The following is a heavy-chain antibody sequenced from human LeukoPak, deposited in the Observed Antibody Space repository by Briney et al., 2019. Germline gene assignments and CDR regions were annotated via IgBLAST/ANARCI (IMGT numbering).Heavy chain of an antibody. CDR3: ASGPVGYYFDY. Sequence: PSETLSLTCTVSGGSISSYYWSWIRQPPGKGLEWIGYIYYSGSTNYNPSLKSRVTISVDASKNQFSLKLSSVTAADTAVYYCASGPVGYYFDYWGQGTLVTVSS. J-gene: IGHJ4*02. V-gene: IGHV4-59*08. D-gene: IGHD2-15*01. CDR2: IYYSGST. CDR1: GGSISSYY.